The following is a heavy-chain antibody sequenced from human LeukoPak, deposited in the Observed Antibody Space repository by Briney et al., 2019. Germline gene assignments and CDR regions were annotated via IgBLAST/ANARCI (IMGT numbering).Heavy chain of an antibody. CDR2: ISGSGGST. J-gene: IGHJ3*02. Sequence: PGGSLRLSCAASGFTFSSYAMSWVRQAPGKGLEGVSAISGSGGSTYYADSVKGRFTISRDNSKNTLYLQMNSLRAEDTAVYYCAKDYYGSGRYPSGAFDIWGQGTMVTVSS. CDR3: AKDYYGSGRYPSGAFDI. V-gene: IGHV3-23*01. D-gene: IGHD3-10*01. CDR1: GFTFSSYA.